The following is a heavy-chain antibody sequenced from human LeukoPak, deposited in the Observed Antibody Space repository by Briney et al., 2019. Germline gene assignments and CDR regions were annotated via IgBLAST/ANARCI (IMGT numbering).Heavy chain of an antibody. CDR3: ARGTYYYDSSGYLKPFGY. Sequence: SETLSLTCTVSGGSISSSSYYWGWIRQPPGKGLEWIGSIYYSGSTYYNPSLKSRVTISVDTSKNQFSLKLSSVTAADTAVYYCARGTYYYDSSGYLKPFGYWGQGTLVTVSS. V-gene: IGHV4-39*07. D-gene: IGHD3-22*01. CDR1: GGSISSSSYY. CDR2: IYYSGST. J-gene: IGHJ4*02.